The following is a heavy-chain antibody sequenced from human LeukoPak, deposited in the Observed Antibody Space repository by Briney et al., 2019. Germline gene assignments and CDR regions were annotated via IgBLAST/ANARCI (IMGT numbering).Heavy chain of an antibody. CDR1: GGSTSSGGYS. Sequence: SQTLSLTCAVSGGSTSSGGYSWSWIRQPPGKGLEWIGYIYHSGSTYYNPSLKSRVTISVDRSKNQFSLKLSSVTAADTAVYYCARDSGYDLYYFDYWGQGTLVTVSS. V-gene: IGHV4-30-2*01. CDR3: ARDSGYDLYYFDY. J-gene: IGHJ4*02. CDR2: IYHSGST. D-gene: IGHD5-12*01.